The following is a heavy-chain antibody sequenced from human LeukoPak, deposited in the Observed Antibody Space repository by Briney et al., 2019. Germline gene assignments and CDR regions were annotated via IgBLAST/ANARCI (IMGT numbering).Heavy chain of an antibody. CDR3: TTASILIDC. CDR1: GFTFNNAL. D-gene: IGHD2-8*01. Sequence: PGGSLRLSCAASGFTFNNALMSWVRQAPGKGLEWVGRIKSKANGGTADYAAPVKGRFTISRDDSKNILYPQMNSLKTEDTAVYYCTTASILIDCWGQGTLVTVSS. V-gene: IGHV3-15*01. J-gene: IGHJ4*02. CDR2: IKSKANGGTA.